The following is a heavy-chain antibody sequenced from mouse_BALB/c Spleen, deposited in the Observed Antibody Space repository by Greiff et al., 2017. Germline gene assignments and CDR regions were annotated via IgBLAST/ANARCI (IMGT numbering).Heavy chain of an antibody. V-gene: IGHV6-6*02. D-gene: IGHD2-3*01. CDR1: GFTFSNYW. CDR2: IRLKSNNYAT. J-gene: IGHJ3*01. Sequence: EVQLVESGGGLVQPGGSMKLSCVASGFTFSNYWMNWVRQSPEKGLEWVAEIRLKSNNYATHYAESVKGRFTISRDDSKSSVYLQMNNLRAEDTGIYYCTRRGGYYEFAYWGQGTLVTVSA. CDR3: TRRGGYYEFAY.